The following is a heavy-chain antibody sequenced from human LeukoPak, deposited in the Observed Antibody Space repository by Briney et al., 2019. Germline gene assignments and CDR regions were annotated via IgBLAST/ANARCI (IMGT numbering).Heavy chain of an antibody. CDR1: GFTFSSYG. CDR2: ISYDGSNK. J-gene: IGHJ4*02. V-gene: IGHV3-30*18. CDR3: AKWDLGDYGY. D-gene: IGHD1-26*01. Sequence: GGSLRLSCAASGFTFSSYGMHWVRQAPGKGLEWVAVISYDGSNKYYADSVKGRFTISRDNSKNTLYLQMNSLRAEDTAVYYCAKWDLGDYGYWGQGTLVTVSS.